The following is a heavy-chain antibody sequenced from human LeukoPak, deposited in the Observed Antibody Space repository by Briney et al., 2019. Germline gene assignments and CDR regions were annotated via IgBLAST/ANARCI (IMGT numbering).Heavy chain of an antibody. CDR1: GFTFDDYT. CDR3: QTYYYDSSGY. V-gene: IGHV3-43*01. J-gene: IGHJ4*02. D-gene: IGHD3-22*01. Sequence: GGSLRLSCAASGFTFDDYTMHWVRQAPGKGLEWVSLISWDGGSTYYADSVKGRFTISRDNSKNTLYLQMNSLRAEDTAVYYCQTYYYDSSGYWGQGTLVTVSS. CDR2: ISWDGGST.